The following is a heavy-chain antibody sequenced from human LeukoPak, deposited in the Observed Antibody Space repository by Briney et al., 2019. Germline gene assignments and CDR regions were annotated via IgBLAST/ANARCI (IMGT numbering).Heavy chain of an antibody. CDR2: ISSSSSYI. CDR3: AKRPQDYEILTGYSYYFDY. Sequence: GGSLRLSCAASGFTFSSYSMNWVRQAPGKGLEWVSSISSSSSYIYYADSVKGRFTISRDNSKNTLYLQMNSLRAEDTAVYYCAKRPQDYEILTGYSYYFDYWGQGTLVTVSS. V-gene: IGHV3-21*04. J-gene: IGHJ4*02. D-gene: IGHD3-9*01. CDR1: GFTFSSYS.